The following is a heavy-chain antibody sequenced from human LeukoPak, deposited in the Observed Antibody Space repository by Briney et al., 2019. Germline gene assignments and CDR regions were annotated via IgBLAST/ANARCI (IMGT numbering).Heavy chain of an antibody. CDR3: AKYSTSIIRGAFDI. CDR1: GFTFSAYA. CDR2: ISAGGLNT. Sequence: GGSLRLSCEASGFTFSAYAMSWVRQAPGEGLEWVASISAGGLNTYYADAVEGRFSISRDNSKNTVFLQMNSLRAEDTALYYCAKYSTSIIRGAFDIWGQGTMVTVSS. V-gene: IGHV3-23*01. J-gene: IGHJ3*02. D-gene: IGHD3-10*01.